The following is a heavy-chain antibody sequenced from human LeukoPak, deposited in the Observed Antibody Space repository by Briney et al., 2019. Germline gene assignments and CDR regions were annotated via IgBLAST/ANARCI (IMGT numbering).Heavy chain of an antibody. J-gene: IGHJ5*02. CDR2: MNPKSGNT. CDR1: GYTFTSYD. D-gene: IGHD2-8*01. Sequence: ASVKVSCKASGYTFTSYDINWVRQATGQGLEWMGWMNPKSGNTVYAQKFQGRVTITRNTSISTAYMELSSLRSEDTAVYYCARGRNVLRVYANYNWFDPWGQGTLVTVSS. V-gene: IGHV1-8*03. CDR3: ARGRNVLRVYANYNWFDP.